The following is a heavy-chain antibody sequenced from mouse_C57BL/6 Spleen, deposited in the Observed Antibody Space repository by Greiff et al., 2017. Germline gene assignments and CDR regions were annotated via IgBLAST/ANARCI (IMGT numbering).Heavy chain of an antibody. CDR1: GYSITSGYY. J-gene: IGHJ4*01. Sequence: EVQLVESGPGLVKPSQSLSLTCSVTGYSITSGYYWNWIRQFPGNKLEWMGYISYDGSNNYNPSLKNRISITRDTSKNQFFLKLNSVTTEDTATYYCATTVVDYAMDYWGQGTSVTVSS. CDR3: ATTVVDYAMDY. CDR2: ISYDGSN. V-gene: IGHV3-6*01. D-gene: IGHD1-1*01.